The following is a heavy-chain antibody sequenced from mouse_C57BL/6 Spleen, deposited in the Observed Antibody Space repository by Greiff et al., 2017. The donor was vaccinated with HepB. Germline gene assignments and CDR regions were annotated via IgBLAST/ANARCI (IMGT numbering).Heavy chain of an antibody. CDR1: GYTFTSYW. J-gene: IGHJ4*01. Sequence: QVQLQQPGAELVKPGASVKLSCKASGYTFTSYWMHWVKQRPGQGLEWIGMIHPNSGSTNYNEKFKSKATLTVDKSSSTAYMQLSSLTSEDSAVYYCAGRLSTVVATDYAMDYWGQGTSVTVSS. D-gene: IGHD1-1*01. CDR2: IHPNSGST. V-gene: IGHV1-64*01. CDR3: AGRLSTVVATDYAMDY.